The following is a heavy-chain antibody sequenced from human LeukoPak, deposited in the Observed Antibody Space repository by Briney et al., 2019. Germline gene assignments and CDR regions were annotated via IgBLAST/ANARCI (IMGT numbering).Heavy chain of an antibody. CDR2: IYYSGST. D-gene: IGHD2-15*01. CDR3: ARSGTDIVVVVAAAGSFDY. V-gene: IGHV4-39*07. J-gene: IGHJ4*02. Sequence: SETLSLTCTVSGGSISSSSYYWGWIRQPPGKGLEWIGSIYYSGSTNYNPSLKSRVTISVDTSKNQFSLKLSSVTAADTAVYYCARSGTDIVVVVAAAGSFDYWGQGTLVTVSS. CDR1: GGSISSSSYY.